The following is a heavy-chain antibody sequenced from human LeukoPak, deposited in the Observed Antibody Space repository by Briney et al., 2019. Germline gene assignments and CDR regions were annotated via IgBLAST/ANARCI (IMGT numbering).Heavy chain of an antibody. D-gene: IGHD3-10*01. CDR3: ARGMVRGDPSYYYYMDV. Sequence: PGGSLRLSCAASGFTFSSYGMSWVRQAPGEGLEWVSAISGSGGSTYYADSVKGRFTISRDNAKNSLYLQMNSLRAEDTAVYYCARGMVRGDPSYYYYMDVWGKGTTVTVSS. V-gene: IGHV3-23*01. CDR2: ISGSGGST. CDR1: GFTFSSYG. J-gene: IGHJ6*03.